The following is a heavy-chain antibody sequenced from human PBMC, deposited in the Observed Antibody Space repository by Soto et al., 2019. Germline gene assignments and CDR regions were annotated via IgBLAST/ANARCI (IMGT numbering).Heavy chain of an antibody. CDR1: GYTFTRYY. D-gene: IGHD2-2*01. Sequence: ASVKVSCKACGYTFTRYYMHWVRQAPGQGLEWMGIINPSGGSTSYAQKFQGRVTMTRDTSTSTVYMELSSLRSEDTAVYYCARDTIVVVPAAEGPDAFDIWGQGTMVTVSS. J-gene: IGHJ3*02. CDR3: ARDTIVVVPAAEGPDAFDI. V-gene: IGHV1-46*01. CDR2: INPSGGST.